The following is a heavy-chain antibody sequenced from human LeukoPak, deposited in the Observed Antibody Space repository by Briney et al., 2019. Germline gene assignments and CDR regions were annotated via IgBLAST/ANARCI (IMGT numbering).Heavy chain of an antibody. V-gene: IGHV3-23*01. CDR2: ISGSGGTT. J-gene: IGHJ5*02. CDR3: ARTAWYSGSYPNWFDP. CDR1: GFTFSSYA. Sequence: SGGSLRLSCAASGFTFSSYAMSWVRQAPGKGLEWVSGISGSGGTTFYADSVKGRFTISRDNSKNTLHLQMNSLRADDTAVYYCARTAWYSGSYPNWFDPWGQGTLVTISS. D-gene: IGHD1-26*01.